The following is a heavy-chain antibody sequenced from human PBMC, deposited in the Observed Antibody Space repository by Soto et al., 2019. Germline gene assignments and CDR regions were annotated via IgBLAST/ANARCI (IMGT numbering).Heavy chain of an antibody. CDR3: ARLMGTSFDL. D-gene: IGHD2-8*01. V-gene: IGHV3-72*01. Sequence: GWSLRLACAASVFTFTDHYMDWVRQAPGEGLEWVGRARNKVNGYIIDYAASVKGRFIISRDDSKKSLYLQMNSLKTEDTAVYFCARLMGTSFDLWGQGTLVTVSS. CDR2: ARNKVNGYII. CDR1: VFTFTDHY. J-gene: IGHJ4*02.